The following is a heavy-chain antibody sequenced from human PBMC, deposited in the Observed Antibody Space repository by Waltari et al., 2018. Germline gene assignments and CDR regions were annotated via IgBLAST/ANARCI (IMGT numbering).Heavy chain of an antibody. CDR3: ARLRLHYDSSGYPEYFQH. J-gene: IGHJ1*01. D-gene: IGHD3-22*01. CDR1: GGTFSSYA. V-gene: IGHV1-69*12. CDR2: IIPIFGTA. Sequence: QVQLVQSGAEVKKPGSSVKVSCKASGGTFSSYAISWVRQAPGQGLEWMGGIIPIFGTANYAQKFQGRVTITADESTSTAYMELSSLRSEDTAVYYCARLRLHYDSSGYPEYFQHWGQGTLVTVSS.